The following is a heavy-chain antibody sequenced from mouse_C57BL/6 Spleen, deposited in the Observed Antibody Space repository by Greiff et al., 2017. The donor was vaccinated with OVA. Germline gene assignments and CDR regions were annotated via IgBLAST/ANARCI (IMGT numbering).Heavy chain of an antibody. CDR2: INPNNGGT. V-gene: IGHV1-22*01. CDR3: ARSLYYYGSSSWFAY. D-gene: IGHD1-1*01. CDR1: GYTFTDYN. Sequence: EVQLQESGPELVKPGASVKMSCKASGYTFTDYNMHWVKQSHGKSLAWIGYINPNNGGTSYNQKFKGKATLTVNKYSSTAYSELRSRTSEDTAVDYCARSLYYYGSSSWFAYWGQGTLVTVSA. J-gene: IGHJ3*01.